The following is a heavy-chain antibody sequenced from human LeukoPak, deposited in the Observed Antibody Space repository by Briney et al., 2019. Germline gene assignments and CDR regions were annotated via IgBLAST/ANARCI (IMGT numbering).Heavy chain of an antibody. CDR2: ISSSSSTI. J-gene: IGHJ4*02. V-gene: IGHV3-48*01. D-gene: IGHD6-13*01. CDR1: GFTFSTYG. CDR3: ARDIAVVGMKY. Sequence: GGSLRLSCAASGFTFSTYGIHWVRQAPGKGLEWVSYISSSSSTIYYADSVKGRFTISRDNAKNSLYLQMNSLRAEDTAVYYCARDIAVVGMKYWGQGTLVTVSS.